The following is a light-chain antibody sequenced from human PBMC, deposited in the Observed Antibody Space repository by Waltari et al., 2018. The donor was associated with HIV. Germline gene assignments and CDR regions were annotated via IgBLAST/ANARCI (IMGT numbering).Light chain of an antibody. CDR1: QSVSSN. V-gene: IGKV3-15*01. Sequence: ERVMTQSPATLSVSPRERATLSCRASQSVSSNLAWYQQTPGQAPRLLIYGASTRATGIPARFSGSGSGTDFTLTIGSLQSEDFAVYYCQQYNNWPLTFGGGTTVEIK. CDR2: GAS. CDR3: QQYNNWPLT. J-gene: IGKJ4*01.